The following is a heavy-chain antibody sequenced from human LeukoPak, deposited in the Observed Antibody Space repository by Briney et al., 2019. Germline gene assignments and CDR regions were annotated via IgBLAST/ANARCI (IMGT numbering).Heavy chain of an antibody. CDR2: IWYDGSNK. V-gene: IGHV3-33*01. D-gene: IGHD2/OR15-2a*01. Sequence: PGGSLRLSCAASGFTFSSYGMHWVRQAPGKGLEWVAVIWYDGSNKYYPDSVQGRFTISRDNSKNTLYLQVNSLRAEDTAVYCCARDRSMSGWYIDLWGRGTLVTVSS. CDR3: ARDRSMSGWYIDL. J-gene: IGHJ2*01. CDR1: GFTFSSYG.